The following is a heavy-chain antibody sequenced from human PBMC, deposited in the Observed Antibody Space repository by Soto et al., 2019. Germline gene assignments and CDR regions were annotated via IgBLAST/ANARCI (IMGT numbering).Heavy chain of an antibody. CDR3: ASPSSSRNYYYYGMDV. D-gene: IGHD6-6*01. V-gene: IGHV4-59*08. CDR2: IHYSGIT. Sequence: PSETLSLTCTVSGGPISSYYWTWIRQPPGKGLEWIGYIHYSGITTYNPSLKSRVTISIDTSKNQFSLKLSSVTAADTAVYYCASPSSSRNYYYYGMDVWGQGTTVTVSS. J-gene: IGHJ6*02. CDR1: GGPISSYY.